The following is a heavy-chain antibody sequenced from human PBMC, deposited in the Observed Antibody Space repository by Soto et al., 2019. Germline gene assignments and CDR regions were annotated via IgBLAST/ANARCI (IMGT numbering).Heavy chain of an antibody. V-gene: IGHV4-39*01. Sequence: SETLSLTCTVSGDSISSSTYYWGWILHSPGKGLEWIGNIDYRGSTYYNPSLKSRVTIAVDTSKNQFSLKLSSVTAADTAVYYCASYYYVSGDYRSSEYWGKGNLVSISS. D-gene: IGHD3-10*01. CDR1: GDSISSSTYY. CDR3: ASYYYVSGDYRSSEY. J-gene: IGHJ4*02. CDR2: IDYRGST.